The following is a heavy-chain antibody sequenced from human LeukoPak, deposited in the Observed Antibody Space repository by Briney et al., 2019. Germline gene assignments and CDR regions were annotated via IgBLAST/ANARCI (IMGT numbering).Heavy chain of an antibody. Sequence: GRSLRLSCAASGFTFSSYAMHWVRQAPGKGLEWVAVISYDGSNKYYADSVKGRFTISRDNSKNTLYLQMNSLKAEDTAVYYCARDPDGYRQGHHFDYWGQGTLVTVSS. CDR2: ISYDGSNK. V-gene: IGHV3-30-3*01. CDR3: ARDPDGYRQGHHFDY. CDR1: GFTFSSYA. D-gene: IGHD5-18*01. J-gene: IGHJ4*02.